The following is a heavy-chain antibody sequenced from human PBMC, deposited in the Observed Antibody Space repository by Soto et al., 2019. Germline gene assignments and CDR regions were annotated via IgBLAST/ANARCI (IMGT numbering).Heavy chain of an antibody. CDR1: GGPFNGYY. CDR2: INHSGSG. J-gene: IGHJ4*02. V-gene: IGHV4-34*01. Sequence: PWGTLSLTCAAYGGPFNGYYLSWIRQPPGKGLEWIGEINHSGSGNYDPSLKSRVTISLDTSKNQFSLKLDSVTAADTAGYYRGRVGRGCHPHFVSWGQGTLVTVFS. D-gene: IGHD3-10*01. CDR3: GRVGRGCHPHFVS.